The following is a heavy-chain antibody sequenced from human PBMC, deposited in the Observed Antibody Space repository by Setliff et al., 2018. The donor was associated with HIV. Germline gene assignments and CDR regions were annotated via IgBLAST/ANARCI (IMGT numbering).Heavy chain of an antibody. CDR3: AKDPNGDYVGAVYS. CDR1: GFSFRSYA. Sequence: GGSLRLSCVASGFSFRSYAMTWVRQAPGKGLEWVSVITGSGGTIYQTDSVRGRLTVSRDNSKNTLYLQMNNLRVEDTAVYYCAKDPNGDYVGAVYSWGPGTMVTVSS. D-gene: IGHD4-17*01. CDR2: ITGSGGTI. J-gene: IGHJ3*01. V-gene: IGHV3-23*01.